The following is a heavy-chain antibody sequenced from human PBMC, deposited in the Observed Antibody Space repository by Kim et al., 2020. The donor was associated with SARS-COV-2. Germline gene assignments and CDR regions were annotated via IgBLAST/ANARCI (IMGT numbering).Heavy chain of an antibody. CDR2: IYYSGST. J-gene: IGHJ4*02. D-gene: IGHD3-10*01. Sequence: SETLSLTCTVSGGSISSYYWSWIRQPPGKGLEWIGYIYYSGSTNYNPSLKSRVTISVDTSKNQFSLKLSSVTAADTAVYYCARARQGKGSPRHYFDYWGQGTLVTVSS. V-gene: IGHV4-59*01. CDR1: GGSISSYY. CDR3: ARARQGKGSPRHYFDY.